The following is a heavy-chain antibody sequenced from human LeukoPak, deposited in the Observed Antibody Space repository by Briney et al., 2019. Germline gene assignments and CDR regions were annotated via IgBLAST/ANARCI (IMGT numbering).Heavy chain of an antibody. D-gene: IGHD3-10*01. CDR2: IYYSGST. CDR3: AREIGAGSGPVSDNWFDP. CDR1: GGSLSSGDYY. J-gene: IGHJ5*02. Sequence: SETLSLTCSVSGGSLSSGDYYWSWIRPPPGKGLAWIGYIYYSGSTYYNPSLKSRVTISVDTSKNQFSLKLSSVTAADTAVYYCAREIGAGSGPVSDNWFDPWGQGTLVTVSS. V-gene: IGHV4-30-4*01.